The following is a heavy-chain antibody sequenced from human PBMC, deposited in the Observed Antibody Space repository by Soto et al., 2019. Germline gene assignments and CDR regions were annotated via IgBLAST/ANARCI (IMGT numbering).Heavy chain of an antibody. D-gene: IGHD1-26*01. Sequence: SVKVSCKASGGTFSSYAISWVRQAPGQGLERMGGIIPIFGTANYAQKFQGRVTITADESTSTAYMELSSLRSEDTAVYYCARGWGLSGSPSHFDYWGQGTLVTVSS. J-gene: IGHJ4*02. CDR2: IIPIFGTA. V-gene: IGHV1-69*13. CDR1: GGTFSSYA. CDR3: ARGWGLSGSPSHFDY.